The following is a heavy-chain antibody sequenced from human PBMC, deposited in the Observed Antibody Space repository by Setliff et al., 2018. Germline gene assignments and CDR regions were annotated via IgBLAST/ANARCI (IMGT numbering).Heavy chain of an antibody. J-gene: IGHJ3*02. CDR1: GYTFTGYY. CDR2: INPNSGGT. CDR3: ARGGGSSSWYDAFDI. D-gene: IGHD6-13*01. V-gene: IGHV1-2*02. Sequence: ASVKVSCKASGYTFTGYYMHWVRQAPGQGLEWMGWINPNSGGTNYAQKFQGRVTTTRDTSISTAYMELSRLRSDDTAVYYCARGGGSSSWYDAFDIWGQGTMVTVSS.